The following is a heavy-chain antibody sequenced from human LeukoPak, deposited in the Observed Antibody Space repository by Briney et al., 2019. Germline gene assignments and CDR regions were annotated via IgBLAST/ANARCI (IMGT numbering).Heavy chain of an antibody. CDR1: GFTFSSYA. J-gene: IGHJ4*02. CDR2: ISGSGGST. Sequence: GGSLRLSCAASGFTFSSYAMRWVRQAPGKGLEWVSAISGSGGSTYYADSVKGRFTISRDNSKNTLYLQMNSLRAEDTAVYYCVLVDTAMVTGDYWGQGTLVTVSS. V-gene: IGHV3-23*01. D-gene: IGHD5-18*01. CDR3: VLVDTAMVTGDY.